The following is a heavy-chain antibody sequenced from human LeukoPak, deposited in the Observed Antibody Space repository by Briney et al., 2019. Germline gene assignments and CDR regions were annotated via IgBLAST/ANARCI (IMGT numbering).Heavy chain of an antibody. J-gene: IGHJ4*02. V-gene: IGHV4-59*01. CDR3: AREGSWSLFDY. CDR2: IYYSGST. D-gene: IGHD6-13*01. Sequence: SETLSLTFTVSGGSISSYYWSWIRQPPGKGLEWIGYIYYSGSTNYNPSLKSRVTISVDTSKNQFSLKLSSVTAADTAVYYCAREGSWSLFDYWGQGTLVTVSS. CDR1: GGSISSYY.